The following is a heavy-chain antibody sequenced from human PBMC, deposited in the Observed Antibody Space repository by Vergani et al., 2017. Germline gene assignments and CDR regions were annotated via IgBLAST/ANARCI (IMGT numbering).Heavy chain of an antibody. CDR2: IYSGGST. CDR3: ATAIYGDFDRLFDH. J-gene: IGHJ4*02. Sequence: EVQLVETGGGLIQPGGSLRLSCAASGFTVSSNYMSWVRQAPGKGLEWVSVIYSGGSTYYADSVKGRFTISRDNSKNTLYLQMNSLRAEDTAVYYCATAIYGDFDRLFDHWGQGTLVTVSS. D-gene: IGHD4-17*01. V-gene: IGHV3-53*02. CDR1: GFTVSSNY.